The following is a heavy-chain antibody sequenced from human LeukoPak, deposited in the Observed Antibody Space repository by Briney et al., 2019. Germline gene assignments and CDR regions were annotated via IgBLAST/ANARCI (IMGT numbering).Heavy chain of an antibody. CDR3: ARLRYYDSSGYYTKAFDI. D-gene: IGHD3-22*01. V-gene: IGHV5-10-1*01. J-gene: IGHJ3*02. CDR2: IDPSDSYT. CDR1: GYSFTSYW. Sequence: GESLKISCKGSGYSFTSYWISWVRQMPGKGLEWMGRIDPSDSYTNYSPSFQGHVTISADKPISTAYLQWSSLKASDTAMYYCARLRYYDSSGYYTKAFDIWGQGTMVTVSS.